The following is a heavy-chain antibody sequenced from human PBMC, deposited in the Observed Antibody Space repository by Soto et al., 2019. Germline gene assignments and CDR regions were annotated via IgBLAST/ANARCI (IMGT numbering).Heavy chain of an antibody. V-gene: IGHV4-30-4*01. J-gene: IGHJ4*02. CDR1: GGSVRSSDHY. D-gene: IGHD2-15*01. Sequence: PSETLSLTCTVSGGSVRSSDHYWTWVRQPPGKGLEWIGYIYYSESAYYNPSLKSRLSMSVDTSKNQFSVTLSSVTAADTAVYYCARNSIGEADTRGIEYWGKGTLVNGSA. CDR3: ARNSIGEADTRGIEY. CDR2: IYYSESA.